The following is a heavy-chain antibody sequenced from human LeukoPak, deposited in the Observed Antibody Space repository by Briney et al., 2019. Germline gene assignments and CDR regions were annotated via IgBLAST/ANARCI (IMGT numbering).Heavy chain of an antibody. CDR1: GFTVSSNY. CDR2: IYSGGST. V-gene: IGHV3-53*01. D-gene: IGHD5-18*01. Sequence: GGSLRLSCAVSGFTVSSNYMSWVRQAPGKGLEWVSLIYSGGSTYYADSVKGRFTISRDNSKNTLYLQMNSLRAEDTAVYYCARRGYDYGSPFDYWGQETLVTVSS. J-gene: IGHJ4*02. CDR3: ARRGYDYGSPFDY.